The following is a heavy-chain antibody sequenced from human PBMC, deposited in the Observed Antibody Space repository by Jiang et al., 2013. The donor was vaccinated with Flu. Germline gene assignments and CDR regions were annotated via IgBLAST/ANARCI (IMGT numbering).Heavy chain of an antibody. CDR3: ARDSSSEAYPLYSITSIV. J-gene: IGHJ2*01. V-gene: IGHV1-69*01. CDR1: GGTFSV. D-gene: IGHD3-10*01. CDR2: IIPMFGTT. Sequence: GAEVKKPGSSVKVSCKASGGTFSVISWVRQAPGHGLEWMGGIIPMFGTTNYAQKFQGRVTITADESTNTAYMELSSLRSEDTAVYYCARDSSSEAYPLYSITSIVWGLAPWSLSP.